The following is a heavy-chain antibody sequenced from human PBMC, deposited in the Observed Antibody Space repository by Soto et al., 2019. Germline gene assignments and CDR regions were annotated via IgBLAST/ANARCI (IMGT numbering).Heavy chain of an antibody. J-gene: IGHJ6*02. D-gene: IGHD3-22*01. Sequence: SETLSLTCAVYGGSFSGYYWGWIRQPPGKGLEWIGEINHSGSTYYNPSLKSRVTISVDTSKNQFSLKLSSVTAADTAVYYCARDRGYYDSSGSGVGMDVWGQGTTVTSP. CDR1: GGSFSGYY. V-gene: IGHV4-34*01. CDR2: INHSGST. CDR3: ARDRGYYDSSGSGVGMDV.